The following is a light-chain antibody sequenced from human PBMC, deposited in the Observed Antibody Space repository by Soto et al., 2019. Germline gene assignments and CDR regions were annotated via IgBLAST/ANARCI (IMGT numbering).Light chain of an antibody. J-gene: IGLJ1*01. CDR2: EVS. V-gene: IGLV2-14*01. Sequence: QSALTQPDSGAGSPGQSITISCTGTSSDVGGYKHVSWYQHHPGKAPKLMIYEVSNRPSGVSNRFSGSKSGYTASLTISGLQAEDEADYYCNSQRSSGTLVFGTGTELTVL. CDR1: SSDVGGYKH. CDR3: NSQRSSGTLV.